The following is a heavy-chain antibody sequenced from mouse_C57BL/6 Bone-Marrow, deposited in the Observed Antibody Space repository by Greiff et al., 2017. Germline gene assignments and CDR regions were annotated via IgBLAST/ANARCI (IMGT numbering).Heavy chain of an antibody. CDR3: ARDTTDYAMDY. Sequence: VQLQQPGAELVMPGASVKLSCKASGYTFTSYWMHWVKQRPGQGLEWIGEIDPSDSYTNYNQKFKGKSTLTVDKSSSTAYMQLSSLTSEDSAVYYCARDTTDYAMDYWGQGTSVTVSS. CDR1: GYTFTSYW. D-gene: IGHD1-1*01. J-gene: IGHJ4*01. CDR2: IDPSDSYT. V-gene: IGHV1-69*01.